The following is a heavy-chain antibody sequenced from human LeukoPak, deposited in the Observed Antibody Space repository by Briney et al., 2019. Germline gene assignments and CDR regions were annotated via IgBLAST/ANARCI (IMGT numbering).Heavy chain of an antibody. V-gene: IGHV1-8*01. J-gene: IGHJ6*02. CDR3: ARAVRYFDWLDYYYGMDV. Sequence: GASVKVSCKASGYTFTSYDINWVRQATGQGLEWMGWMNPNSGNTGYAQKFQGRVTMTRNTSISTAYMELSSLRSEDTAVYYCARAVRYFDWLDYYYGMDVWGQGTTVTVSS. D-gene: IGHD3-9*01. CDR1: GYTFTSYD. CDR2: MNPNSGNT.